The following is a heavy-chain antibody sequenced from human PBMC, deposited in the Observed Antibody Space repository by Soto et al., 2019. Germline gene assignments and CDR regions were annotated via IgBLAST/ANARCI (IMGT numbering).Heavy chain of an antibody. Sequence: GGSLRLSCAASGFTFSSYGMHWVRQAPGKGLEWVAVIWYDGSNKYYADSVKGRFTISRDNSKNTLYLQMNSLRAEDTAVYYCARDSIASVITVWYSTGMDAGDQGHTLTISS. CDR3: ARDSIASVITVWYSTGMDA. D-gene: IGHD4-17*01. CDR1: GFTFSSYG. J-gene: IGHJ6*02. CDR2: IWYDGSNK. V-gene: IGHV3-33*01.